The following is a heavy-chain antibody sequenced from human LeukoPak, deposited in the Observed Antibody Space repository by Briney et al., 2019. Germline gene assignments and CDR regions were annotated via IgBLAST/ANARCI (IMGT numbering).Heavy chain of an antibody. CDR3: ARDLGYYDSSGYCDY. V-gene: IGHV3-21*01. Sequence: NPGGSLRLSCAASGFTFSSYSMNWVRQAPGKGLEWVSSISSSSSYIYYADSVKGRFTISRDNAKNSLYLQMNSLRAEDTAVYYCARDLGYYDSSGYCDYWGQGTLVTVSS. J-gene: IGHJ4*02. D-gene: IGHD3-22*01. CDR1: GFTFSSYS. CDR2: ISSSSSYI.